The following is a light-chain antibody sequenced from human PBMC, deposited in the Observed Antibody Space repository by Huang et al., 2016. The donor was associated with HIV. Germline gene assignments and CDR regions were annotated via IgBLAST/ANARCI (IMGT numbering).Light chain of an antibody. V-gene: IGKV1-16*01. Sequence: DIEMTQSPSSLSASVGDRVTVTCRASQGISNYLAWFQQKPGKAPKSLIQSASSLQSGVPSRFSGSGSGTDFTLTISGPQPDDSATYYCHQYYSFPYTFGQGTKLEIK. J-gene: IGKJ2*01. CDR2: SAS. CDR3: HQYYSFPYT. CDR1: QGISNY.